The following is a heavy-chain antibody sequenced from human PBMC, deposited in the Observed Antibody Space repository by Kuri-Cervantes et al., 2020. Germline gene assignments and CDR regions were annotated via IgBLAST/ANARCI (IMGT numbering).Heavy chain of an antibody. V-gene: IGHV4-34*01. CDR2: INHSGST. CDR1: GGSFSGYY. CDR3: ARADPLRYFDY. J-gene: IGHJ4*02. Sequence: ESLKISCAVYGGSFSGYYWSWIRQPPGKGLEWIGEINHSGSTNYNPSLKSRVTISVDTSKNQFSLKLSSVTAADTAVYYCARADPLRYFDYWGQGTLVTVSS.